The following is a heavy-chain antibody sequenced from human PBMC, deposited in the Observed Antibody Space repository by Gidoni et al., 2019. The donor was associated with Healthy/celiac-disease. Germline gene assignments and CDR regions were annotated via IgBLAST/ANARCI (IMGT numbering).Heavy chain of an antibody. D-gene: IGHD6-19*01. CDR2: IKQSGSA. J-gene: IGHJ3*02. Sequence: VQLQQWGAGLLQASDTLCLTCAVYGVSVRGYYWSWIRQPPVTGLEWIGEIKQSGSANYNPSLKSRGTISVATSKNQFSLKLSSVTAADTAVYYCAREDSIGWYAFDIWGQGTMVTVSS. CDR3: AREDSIGWYAFDI. V-gene: IGHV4-34*01. CDR1: GVSVRGYY.